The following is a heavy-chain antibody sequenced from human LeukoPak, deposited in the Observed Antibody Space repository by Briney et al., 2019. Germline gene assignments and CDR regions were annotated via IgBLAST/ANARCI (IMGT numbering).Heavy chain of an antibody. D-gene: IGHD2-15*01. J-gene: IGHJ4*02. CDR1: GFTFSSYG. CDR2: ISYDGSNK. Sequence: GGSLRLSCAASGFTFSSYGMHWVRQAPGKGLEWVAVISYDGSNKYYADSVKGRFTISRDNSKNTLYLQMNSLRAEDTAVYYCAKDFLGAATDPGDYWGQGTLVTVSS. V-gene: IGHV3-30*18. CDR3: AKDFLGAATDPGDY.